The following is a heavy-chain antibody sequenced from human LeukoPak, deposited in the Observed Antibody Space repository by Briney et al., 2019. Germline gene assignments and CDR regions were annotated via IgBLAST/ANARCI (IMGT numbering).Heavy chain of an antibody. D-gene: IGHD2-15*01. CDR2: ISGSGGST. Sequence: GGSLRLSCAASGFTFSSYAMSWVRQAPGKGLEWVSAISGSGGSTYYADSVKGRFAISRDNSKNTLYLQMNSLRAKDTAVYYCAKEGYCSGGSCYSYAFDIWGQGTMVTVSS. CDR1: GFTFSSYA. J-gene: IGHJ3*02. CDR3: AKEGYCSGGSCYSYAFDI. V-gene: IGHV3-23*01.